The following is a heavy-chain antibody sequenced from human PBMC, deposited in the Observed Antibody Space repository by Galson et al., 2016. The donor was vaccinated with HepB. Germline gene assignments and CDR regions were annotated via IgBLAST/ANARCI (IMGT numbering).Heavy chain of an antibody. J-gene: IGHJ6*02. CDR3: AREVVAAVIYYYGFNV. V-gene: IGHV6-1*01. CDR2: TYFRSKWYN. CDR1: GDSVSSSSAT. D-gene: IGHD3-22*01. Sequence: CAISGDSVSSSSATWTWIRQSPSRGLEWLGRTYFRSKWYNDYAESVRSRISIDADTSKNQFALQLKSVTPEDTAVYYCAREVVAAVIYYYGFNVWGQGTTVTVSS.